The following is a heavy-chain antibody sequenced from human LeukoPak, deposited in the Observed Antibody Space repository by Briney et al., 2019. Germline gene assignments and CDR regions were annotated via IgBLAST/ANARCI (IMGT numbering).Heavy chain of an antibody. Sequence: GGSLRLSCAASGFTFSSYSMNWVRQAPGKGLEWVSSISSSSSYIYYADSVKGRFTISRDNAKNSLYLQMNSLRAEDTAVYYCARDRAYSSSWQYYYYYYGMDVWGQGTTVTVSS. CDR3: ARDRAYSSSWQYYYYYYGMDV. CDR1: GFTFSSYS. D-gene: IGHD6-13*01. CDR2: ISSSSSYI. V-gene: IGHV3-21*01. J-gene: IGHJ6*02.